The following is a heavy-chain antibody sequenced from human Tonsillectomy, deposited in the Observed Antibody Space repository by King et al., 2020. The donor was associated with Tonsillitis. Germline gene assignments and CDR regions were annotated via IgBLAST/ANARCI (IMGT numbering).Heavy chain of an antibody. J-gene: IGHJ6*02. CDR2: ISYDGSNK. CDR1: GFTFSSYG. Sequence: QLVQSGGGVVQPGRSLRLSCAASGFTFSSYGMHWVRQAPGKGLEWVAVISYDGSNKYYADSVKGRFTISRDNSKNTLYLQMNSLRAEDTAVYYCAKDLRGTGTERSRTYYYYYGMDVWGQGTTVTVSS. CDR3: AKDLRGTGTERSRTYYYYYGMDV. V-gene: IGHV3-30*18. D-gene: IGHD1-1*01.